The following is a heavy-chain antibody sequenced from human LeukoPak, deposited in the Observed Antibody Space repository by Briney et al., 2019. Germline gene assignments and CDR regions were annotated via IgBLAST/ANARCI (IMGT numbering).Heavy chain of an antibody. Sequence: GASVKVSCKASGYTFTSYGISWVRQAPGQGGEWMGWISAYNGNTNYAQKLQGRVTMTTDTSTSTAYMELRSLRSDDTAVYYCARDRGSGSYDGIGWFDPWGQGTLVTVHS. CDR3: ARDRGSGSYDGIGWFDP. CDR2: ISAYNGNT. CDR1: GYTFTSYG. V-gene: IGHV1-18*01. J-gene: IGHJ5*02. D-gene: IGHD1-26*01.